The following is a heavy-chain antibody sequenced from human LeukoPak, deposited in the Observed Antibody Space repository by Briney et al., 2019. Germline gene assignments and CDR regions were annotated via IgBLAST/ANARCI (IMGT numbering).Heavy chain of an antibody. V-gene: IGHV1-2*02. Sequence: ASVKLSCKASGFTFTGYYIHWVRQAPGQGLEWMGWINPNSGGTNYAQKFQGRVTMTRDTSISTAYMELSRLRSDDTAVYYCARDPVSSSGWWEFDYWGQGTLVTVSS. CDR2: INPNSGGT. CDR3: ARDPVSSSGWWEFDY. D-gene: IGHD6-19*01. J-gene: IGHJ4*02. CDR1: GFTFTGYY.